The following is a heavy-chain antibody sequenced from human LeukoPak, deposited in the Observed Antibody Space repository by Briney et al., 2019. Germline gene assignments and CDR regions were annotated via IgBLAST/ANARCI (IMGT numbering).Heavy chain of an antibody. CDR3: ARILSGSGSYGTFDY. V-gene: IGHV3-48*04. Sequence: PGGSLRLSCAASGFTFSSNSMNWVRQAPGKGLEWVSYIGSGSSASIYYADSVKGRFTISRDNSKNSLYLQMNSLRAEDTAVYYCARILSGSGSYGTFDYWGQGSLVTVSS. CDR2: IGSGSSASI. CDR1: GFTFSSNS. D-gene: IGHD3-10*01. J-gene: IGHJ4*02.